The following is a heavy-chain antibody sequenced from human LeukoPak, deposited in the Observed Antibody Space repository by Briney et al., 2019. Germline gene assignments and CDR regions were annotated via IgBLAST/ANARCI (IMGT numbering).Heavy chain of an antibody. Sequence: SQTLSLTCTVSGGSISSGSYYWSWIRQPAGKGLEWIGRIYTSGSTNYNPSLKSRVTISVDTSKNQFSLKLSSVTAADTAVYYCARKRFWSGDIDAFEIWGQGTMVTVSS. D-gene: IGHD3-3*01. J-gene: IGHJ3*02. CDR1: GGSISSGSYY. CDR3: ARKRFWSGDIDAFEI. V-gene: IGHV4-61*02. CDR2: IYTSGST.